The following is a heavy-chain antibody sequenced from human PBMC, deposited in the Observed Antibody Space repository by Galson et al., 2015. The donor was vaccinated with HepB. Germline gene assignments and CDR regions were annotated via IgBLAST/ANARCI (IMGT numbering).Heavy chain of an antibody. D-gene: IGHD1-1*01. CDR1: GFTFSSYA. CDR3: AKDPGTGTQLVDWFDP. CDR2: ISGSGGST. J-gene: IGHJ5*02. Sequence: SLRLSCAASGFTFSSYAMSWVRQAPGKGLEWVSAISGSGGSTYYADSVKGRFTISRDNSKNTLYLQMNSLRAEDAAVYYCAKDPGTGTQLVDWFDPWGQGTLVTVSS. V-gene: IGHV3-23*01.